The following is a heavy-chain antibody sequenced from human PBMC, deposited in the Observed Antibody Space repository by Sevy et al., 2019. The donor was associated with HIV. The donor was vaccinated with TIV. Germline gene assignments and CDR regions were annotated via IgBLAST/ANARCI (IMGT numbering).Heavy chain of an antibody. CDR2: FSFGCGRI. J-gene: IGHJ4*02. Sequence: GGSLISCAASGFTFAKYSMSWVRQAPGKGLEWVSTFSFGCGRINYADSVKGRFTISRDDSKNTLFLQMNSLRAEDTATYFCAREGCTQPHDYWGQGTLVTVSS. D-gene: IGHD2-8*01. CDR1: GFTFAKYS. V-gene: IGHV3-23*01. CDR3: AREGCTQPHDY.